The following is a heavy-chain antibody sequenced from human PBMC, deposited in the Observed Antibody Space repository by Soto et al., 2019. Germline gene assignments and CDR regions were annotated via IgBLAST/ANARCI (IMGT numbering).Heavy chain of an antibody. J-gene: IGHJ4*02. Sequence: ASVKVSCKASGGTFSSLDINWVRQAPGQGLEWMGGIIPISETANYAQKFQGRVTITADESTSTAYMELSSLRSEDTAVYYCASGSDPDLYYFDYWGQGTLVTVSS. CDR3: ASGSDPDLYYFDY. D-gene: IGHD1-26*01. CDR2: IIPISETA. V-gene: IGHV1-69*13. CDR1: GGTFSSLD.